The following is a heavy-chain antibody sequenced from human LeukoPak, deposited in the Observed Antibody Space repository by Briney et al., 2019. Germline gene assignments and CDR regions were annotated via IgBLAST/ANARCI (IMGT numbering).Heavy chain of an antibody. CDR2: IHRSGSP. D-gene: IGHD1-14*01. V-gene: IGHV4-34*01. Sequence: PGGSLRLSCGASGFTFSGYEMNWVRQAPGKGLEWIGEIHRSGSPNYNPSLQSRVTISIDRSRNQIALELSSVTAADTAVYYCAREILGGFNPGAYWGQGTLVTVSS. J-gene: IGHJ4*02. CDR3: AREILGGFNPGAY. CDR1: GFTFSGYE.